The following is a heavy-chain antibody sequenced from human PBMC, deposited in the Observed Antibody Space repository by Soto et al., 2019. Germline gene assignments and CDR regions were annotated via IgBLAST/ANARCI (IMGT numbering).Heavy chain of an antibody. CDR1: GGSFSGYY. CDR3: AREAASIEGIFDY. J-gene: IGHJ4*02. V-gene: IGHV4-34*01. Sequence: SETLSLTCAVYGGSFSGYYWSWIRQPPGKGLEWIGEINHSGSTNYNPSLKSRVTISVDTSKNQFSLKLSSVTAAETAVYYCAREAASIEGIFDYWGQGTLVTVSS. CDR2: INHSGST. D-gene: IGHD6-13*01.